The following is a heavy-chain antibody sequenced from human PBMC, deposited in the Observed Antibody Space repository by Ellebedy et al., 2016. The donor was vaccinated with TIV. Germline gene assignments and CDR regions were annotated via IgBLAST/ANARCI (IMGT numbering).Heavy chain of an antibody. D-gene: IGHD2-2*01. Sequence: ASVKVSCKASGYTFTSYDINWVRQATGQGLEWMGWMNPNSGTTGYAQKFQGRVTMTRNTSISTAYMELSSLRSEDTAVYYCASGGGCNNTTCYEDWFDPWGQGTLVTVSS. J-gene: IGHJ5*02. CDR1: GYTFTSYD. V-gene: IGHV1-8*01. CDR3: ASGGGCNNTTCYEDWFDP. CDR2: MNPNSGTT.